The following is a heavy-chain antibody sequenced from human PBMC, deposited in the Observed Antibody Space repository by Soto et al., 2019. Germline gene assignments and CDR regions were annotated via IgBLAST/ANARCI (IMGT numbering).Heavy chain of an antibody. CDR2: TYYRSKWYN. CDR3: ARDGLEPLPGYYYGMDV. CDR1: GDSVSSNSAA. V-gene: IGHV6-1*01. D-gene: IGHD1-1*01. Sequence: PSQTLSLTCAISGDSVSSNSAAWNWIRQSPSRGLEWLGRTYYRSKWYNDYAVSVKSRITINPDTSKNQFSLQLNSVTPEDTAVYYCARDGLEPLPGYYYGMDVWGQGTTVTVSS. J-gene: IGHJ6*02.